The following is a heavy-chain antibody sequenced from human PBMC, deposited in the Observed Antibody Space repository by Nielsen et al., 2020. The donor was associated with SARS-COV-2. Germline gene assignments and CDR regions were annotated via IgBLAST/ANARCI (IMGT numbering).Heavy chain of an antibody. Sequence: GESLKISCAASGFTFSSYAMSWVRQAPGKGLEWVSAISGSGGSTYYADSVKGRFTISRDNSKNTLYLQMNSLRAEDTAVYYCAKEGGDTMVRGVNVDWGQGTLVTVSS. CDR3: AKEGGDTMVRGVNVD. V-gene: IGHV3-23*01. CDR2: ISGSGGST. CDR1: GFTFSSYA. J-gene: IGHJ4*02. D-gene: IGHD3-10*01.